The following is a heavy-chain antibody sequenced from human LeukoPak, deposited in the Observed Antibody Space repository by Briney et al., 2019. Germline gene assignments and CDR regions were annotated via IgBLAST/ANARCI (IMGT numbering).Heavy chain of an antibody. D-gene: IGHD3-10*01. V-gene: IGHV4-34*01. J-gene: IGHJ6*03. CDR2: INHSGST. CDR3: ARQAVRRPAPYYYYYMDV. CDR1: GGSFSGYY. Sequence: SETLSLTCAVYGGSFSGYYWSWIRQPPGKGLEWIGEINHSGSTNYNPSLKSRVTISVDTSKNQFSLKLSSVTAADTAVYYCARQAVRRPAPYYYYYMDVWGKGTTVTISS.